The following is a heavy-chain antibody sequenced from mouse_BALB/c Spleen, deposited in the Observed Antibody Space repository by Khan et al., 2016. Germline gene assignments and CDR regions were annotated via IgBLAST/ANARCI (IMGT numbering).Heavy chain of an antibody. D-gene: IGHD2-14*01. CDR2: FHPGSGGT. CDR1: GYTFTDYE. CDR3: TNRYEAWFTY. J-gene: IGHJ3*01. Sequence: VELVESGAELVRPGASVKLSCKALGYTFTDYEMHWVRQTPVHGLEWIGGFHPGSGGTAYNQRFKGKATLTDDKSSSTAYMELSSRTSEDSAVYYCTNRYEAWFTYWGQGTLVTVSA. V-gene: IGHV1-15*01.